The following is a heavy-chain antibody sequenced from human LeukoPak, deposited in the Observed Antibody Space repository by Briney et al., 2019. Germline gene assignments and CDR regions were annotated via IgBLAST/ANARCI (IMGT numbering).Heavy chain of an antibody. V-gene: IGHV2-5*02. J-gene: IGHJ4*02. CDR2: IYWDDDK. CDR1: GFSLSTSGVG. D-gene: IGHD5-18*01. Sequence: KESGPTLVNPTQTLTLTCTFSGFSLSTSGVGVGWIRQPPGKALEWLALIYWDDDKRYSPSLKSRLTITKDTTKTQVGLTMTTMDPLDTATYYCAHRPPGGYSYVFDYWGQGTLVTVSS. CDR3: AHRPPGGYSYVFDY.